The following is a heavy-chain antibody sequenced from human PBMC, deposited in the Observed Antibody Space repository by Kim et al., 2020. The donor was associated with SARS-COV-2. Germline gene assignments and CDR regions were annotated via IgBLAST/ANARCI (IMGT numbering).Heavy chain of an antibody. J-gene: IGHJ5*02. V-gene: IGHV1-3*01. CDR2: INAGNGNT. CDR1: GYTFTTYN. D-gene: IGHD1-26*01. Sequence: ASVKVSCKASGYTFTTYNMHWVRQAPGQRLEWMGWINAGNGNTKYSHKFQGRVTITRDTSASTAYMELSSLRSEDTAVYYCARDLASGSYWFDPWGQGTL. CDR3: ARDLASGSYWFDP.